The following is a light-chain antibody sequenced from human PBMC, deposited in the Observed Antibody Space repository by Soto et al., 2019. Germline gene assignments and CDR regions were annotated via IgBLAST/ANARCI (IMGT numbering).Light chain of an antibody. CDR1: QSVSSY. CDR2: DAS. J-gene: IGKJ3*01. CDR3: QQRSNWRFT. Sequence: EIVLTQSPATLSLSPGERATLSCRASQSVSSYLAWYQQKPGQAPRLLICDASSRATGIPARFSGSGSGADFTLTISSLEPEDFAVYYCQQRSNWRFTFGPGTKVEIK. V-gene: IGKV3-11*01.